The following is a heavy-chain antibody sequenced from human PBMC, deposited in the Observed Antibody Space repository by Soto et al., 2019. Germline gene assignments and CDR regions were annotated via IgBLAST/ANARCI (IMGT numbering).Heavy chain of an antibody. D-gene: IGHD4-17*01. V-gene: IGHV1-18*01. CDR2: ISAYDGYT. CDR3: ARGGLTVTTLDY. CDR1: GYTFSSYV. Sequence: ASVKVSGKASGYTFSSYVIDWVRQAPGQGLEWLGWISAYDGYTNYAQILQGRVSMTTDTSTNTAYMELSSLRSDDTAVYYCARGGLTVTTLDYWGQGTLVTVS. J-gene: IGHJ4*02.